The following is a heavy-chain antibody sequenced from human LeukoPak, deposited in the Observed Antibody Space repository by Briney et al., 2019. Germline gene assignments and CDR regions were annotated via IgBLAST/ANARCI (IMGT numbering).Heavy chain of an antibody. Sequence: SQTLSLTCAVSGGSISSGGYYWSWIRQPPGKGLEWIGSIYHSGSTYYSPSLKSRVTISVDRSNNQFSLKLTSVTAADTAVYYCARAFPFDDYGDPDAFDIWGQGTMVTVSS. CDR2: IYHSGST. CDR1: GGSISSGGYY. V-gene: IGHV4-30-2*01. CDR3: ARAFPFDDYGDPDAFDI. J-gene: IGHJ3*02. D-gene: IGHD4-17*01.